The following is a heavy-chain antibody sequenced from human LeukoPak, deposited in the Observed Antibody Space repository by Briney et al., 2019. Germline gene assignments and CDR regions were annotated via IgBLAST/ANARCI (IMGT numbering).Heavy chain of an antibody. D-gene: IGHD1-14*01. CDR3: ASIAESTPGNHQEYYGMDV. Sequence: SVKVSCKASGGTFSSYAISWVRQAPGQGLEWMGRIIPIFGIANYAQKLQGRVTITADKSTSTAYMEPSSLRSEDTAVYYCASIAESTPGNHQEYYGMDVWGQGTTVTVSS. V-gene: IGHV1-69*04. J-gene: IGHJ6*02. CDR1: GGTFSSYA. CDR2: IIPIFGIA.